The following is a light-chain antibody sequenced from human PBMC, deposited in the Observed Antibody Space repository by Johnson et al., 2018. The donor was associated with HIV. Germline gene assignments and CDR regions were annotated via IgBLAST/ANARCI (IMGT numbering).Light chain of an antibody. V-gene: IGLV1-51*02. Sequence: HSVLTQPPSVSAAPGQKVTISCSGNGSIIGNNYVSWYQHLPGTAPKLFIYENNKRPSGIPARFSGSKSGTSATLGITGLQTGDEADYYCGTWDSSLSAYVFGTGTKVTVL. CDR3: GTWDSSLSAYV. CDR1: GSIIGNNY. J-gene: IGLJ1*01. CDR2: ENN.